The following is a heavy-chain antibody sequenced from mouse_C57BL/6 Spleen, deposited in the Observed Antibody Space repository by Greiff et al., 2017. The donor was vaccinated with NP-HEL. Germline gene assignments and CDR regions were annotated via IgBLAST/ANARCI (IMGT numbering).Heavy chain of an antibody. CDR1: GYTFTDHT. V-gene: IGHV1-78*01. J-gene: IGHJ4*01. CDR2: IYPRDGST. D-gene: IGHD1-1*01. CDR3: ARTLYYGSSPSYYAMDY. Sequence: QVQLQQSDAELVKPGASVKISCKVSGYTFTDHTIHWMKQRPEQGLEWIGYIYPRDGSTKYNEKFKGKATLTADKSSSTAYMQLNSLTSEDSAVYFCARTLYYGSSPSYYAMDYWGQGTSVTVSS.